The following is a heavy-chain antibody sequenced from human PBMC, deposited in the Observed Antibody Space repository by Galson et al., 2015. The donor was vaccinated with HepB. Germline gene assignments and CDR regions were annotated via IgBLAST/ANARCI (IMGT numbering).Heavy chain of an antibody. D-gene: IGHD4-23*01. CDR2: IYYSGST. CDR1: GGSISSYY. V-gene: IGHV4-59*01. CDR3: ARVGRWAYFDY. Sequence: SETLSLTCTVSGGSISSYYWSWIRQPPGKGLEWIGYIYYSGSTNYNPSLKSRVTISVDTSKNQFSLKLSSVTAADTAVYYCARVGRWAYFDYWGQGTLVTVSS. J-gene: IGHJ4*02.